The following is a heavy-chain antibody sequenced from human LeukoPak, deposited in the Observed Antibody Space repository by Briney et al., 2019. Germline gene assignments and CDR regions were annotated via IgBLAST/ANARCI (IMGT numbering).Heavy chain of an antibody. V-gene: IGHV3-66*01. CDR2: IYSGGST. D-gene: IGHD6-13*01. CDR3: ARASRPTAAASSH. J-gene: IGHJ4*02. Sequence: GGSLRLSCAASGFTFSRYWMHWVRQVPGKGLEWVSVIYSGGSTYYADSVKGRFTISRDNSKNTLYLQMNSLRAEDTAVYYCARASRPTAAASSHWGQGTLVTVSS. CDR1: GFTFSRYW.